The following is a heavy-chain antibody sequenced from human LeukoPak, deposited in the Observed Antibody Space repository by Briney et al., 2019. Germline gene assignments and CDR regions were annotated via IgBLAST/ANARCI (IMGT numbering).Heavy chain of an antibody. CDR1: GYTFTSYY. CDR3: ARGPRVTIFGVVLELNNNWFDP. V-gene: IGHV1-46*03. Sequence: ASVKVSCKASGYTFTSYYMHWVRQAPGQGLEWMGIINPSGGTTSYAQKFQGRVTMTRDTSTSTVYMELSSLRSEDKAVYYCARGPRVTIFGVVLELNNNWFDPWGQGTLVTVSS. CDR2: INPSGGTT. J-gene: IGHJ5*02. D-gene: IGHD3-3*01.